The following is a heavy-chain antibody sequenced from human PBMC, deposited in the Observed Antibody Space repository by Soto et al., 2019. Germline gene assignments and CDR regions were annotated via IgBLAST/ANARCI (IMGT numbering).Heavy chain of an antibody. CDR1: GFTFSSRG. D-gene: IGHD2-15*01. CDR3: ATDLGMPSGGRWYSTFFED. CDR2: IWSHGSGQ. J-gene: IGHJ4*02. Sequence: QVQLVESGGGVVQPGRSLRLSCEASGFTFSSRGMHCVRQAQGKGLEWVAFIWSHGSGQYYADSVRGRFTISRDNSRNILYLQMNSLRADDTAVYYCATDLGMPSGGRWYSTFFEDWGQGTLVTVSP. V-gene: IGHV3-33*01.